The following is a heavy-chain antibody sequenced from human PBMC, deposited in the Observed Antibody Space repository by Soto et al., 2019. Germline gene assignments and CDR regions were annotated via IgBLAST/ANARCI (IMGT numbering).Heavy chain of an antibody. V-gene: IGHV3-30-3*01. Sequence: GGSLRLSCAASGFAFSSYAMHWVRQAPGKGLEWVAVISYDGSNKYYADSVKGRFTISRDNSKNTLYLQMNSLRAEDTAVYYCARDYRQLRIAVAGPPGYWGQGTLVTVSS. J-gene: IGHJ4*02. CDR2: ISYDGSNK. D-gene: IGHD6-19*01. CDR3: ARDYRQLRIAVAGPPGY. CDR1: GFAFSSYA.